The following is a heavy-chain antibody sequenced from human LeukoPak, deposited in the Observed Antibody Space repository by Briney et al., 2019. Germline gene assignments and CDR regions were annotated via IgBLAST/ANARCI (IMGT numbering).Heavy chain of an antibody. CDR1: GFTFSSYG. J-gene: IGHJ3*02. V-gene: IGHV3-23*01. Sequence: GGSLRLSCAASGFTFSSYGMSWVRQAPGKGLEWVSAISGSGGSTYYADSVKGRFTISRDNSKNTLYLQMNSLRAEDTAVYYCAKELGYGSGSYYLAYGAFDIWGQGTMVTVSS. D-gene: IGHD3-10*01. CDR3: AKELGYGSGSYYLAYGAFDI. CDR2: ISGSGGST.